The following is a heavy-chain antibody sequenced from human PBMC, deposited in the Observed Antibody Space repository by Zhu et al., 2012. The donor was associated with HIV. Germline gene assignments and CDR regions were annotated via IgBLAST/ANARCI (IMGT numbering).Heavy chain of an antibody. D-gene: IGHD5-24*01. CDR3: TRGRWAMATIRFQYFQY. CDR2: INHGGNT. J-gene: IGHJ1*01. V-gene: IGHV4-34*02. Sequence: QVQLQQWGAGLLKPSETLSLTCAVYGGSFTNYYWSWIRQAPGKGVEWIGEINHGGNTVYNPSLKTRVTISIDTSKNQFSLKLNSVSAADTAVYYCTRGRWAMATIRFQYFQYWGQGTLVTVSS. CDR1: GGSFTNYY.